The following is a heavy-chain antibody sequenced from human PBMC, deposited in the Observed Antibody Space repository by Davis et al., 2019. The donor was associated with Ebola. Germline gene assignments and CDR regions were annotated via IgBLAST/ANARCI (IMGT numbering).Heavy chain of an antibody. V-gene: IGHV1-8*01. J-gene: IGHJ5*02. CDR1: GYTFTSYD. Sequence: ASVKVSCKASGYTFTSYDINWVRQATGQGLEWMGWMNPNSGNTGYAQKLQGRVTMTTDTSTSTAYMELRSLRSDDTAVYYCARAITMVRPKNWFDPWGQGTLVTVSS. CDR2: MNPNSGNT. CDR3: ARAITMVRPKNWFDP. D-gene: IGHD3-10*01.